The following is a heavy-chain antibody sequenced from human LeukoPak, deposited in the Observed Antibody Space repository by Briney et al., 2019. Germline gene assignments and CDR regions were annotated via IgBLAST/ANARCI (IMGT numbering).Heavy chain of an antibody. CDR2: LFINGNT. J-gene: IGHJ3*01. D-gene: IGHD2-2*01. CDR1: GGSISSYY. CDR3: ARDGGVVVAAAPAVFDV. Sequence: PSETLSLTCTVSGGSISSYYWSWIRQPAGKGLEWIGRLFINGNTNYNPSLKSRVTMSTDTSKNQFSLKLSSVTAADTAVYYCARDGGVVVAAAPAVFDVWGQGTMVTVSS. V-gene: IGHV4-4*07.